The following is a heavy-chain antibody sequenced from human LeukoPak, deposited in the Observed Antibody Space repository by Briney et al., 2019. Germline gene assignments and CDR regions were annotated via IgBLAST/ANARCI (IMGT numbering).Heavy chain of an antibody. CDR3: AKDYGGENLDY. D-gene: IGHD4-23*01. CDR2: ISFDGSYK. J-gene: IGHJ4*02. CDR1: GSTFSSFG. V-gene: IGHV3-30*18. Sequence: GGSLRLSCAASGSTFSSFGMHWVRQAPGKGLEWVAVISFDGSYKSYAVSMKGRFTISRDNSKNTMYLHMNSLRLEDTAVYYCAKDYGGENLDYWGQGTLVTVSS.